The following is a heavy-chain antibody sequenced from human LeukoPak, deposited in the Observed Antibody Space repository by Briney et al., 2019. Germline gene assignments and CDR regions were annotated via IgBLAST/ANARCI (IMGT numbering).Heavy chain of an antibody. Sequence: SETLSLTCTVSGYSISSGYYWGWIRQPPGKGLEWIGSIYHSGSTYYNPSLKSRVTISVDTSKNQFSLKLSSVTAADTAVYYCARDTCTNGVCSLDYWGQGTLVTVSS. CDR3: ARDTCTNGVCSLDY. V-gene: IGHV4-38-2*02. J-gene: IGHJ4*02. CDR2: IYHSGST. D-gene: IGHD2-8*01. CDR1: GYSISSGYY.